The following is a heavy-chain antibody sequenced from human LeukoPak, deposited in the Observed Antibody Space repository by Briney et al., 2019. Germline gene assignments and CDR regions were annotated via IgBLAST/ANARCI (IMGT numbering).Heavy chain of an antibody. V-gene: IGHV5-51*01. J-gene: IGHJ4*02. CDR3: ARRANSGWLLASYFDC. D-gene: IGHD6-19*01. CDR2: IYPGDSDT. CDR1: GYNFGTSW. Sequence: GESLQISCKGSGYNFGTSWIGWVRQMPGKGLEWMGIIYPGDSDTRYTPSLQGQVTISVDKSITTAYLQWSSLKASDTAIYYCARRANSGWLLASYFDCWGQGTLVTVSS.